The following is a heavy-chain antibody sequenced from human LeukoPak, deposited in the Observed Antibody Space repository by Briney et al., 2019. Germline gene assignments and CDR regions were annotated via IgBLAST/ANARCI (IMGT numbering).Heavy chain of an antibody. V-gene: IGHV3-48*03. D-gene: IGHD3-10*01. Sequence: GGSLRLSCAASGFTFSSYEMNWVRQAPGNGLEWVSYISSSVSTIYYADSVKGRFTISRDNAKNSLYLQMNSLRAEDTAVYYCARDGGAYGNPDYYYMDVWGKGTTVTVSS. CDR2: ISSSVSTI. J-gene: IGHJ6*03. CDR3: ARDGGAYGNPDYYYMDV. CDR1: GFTFSSYE.